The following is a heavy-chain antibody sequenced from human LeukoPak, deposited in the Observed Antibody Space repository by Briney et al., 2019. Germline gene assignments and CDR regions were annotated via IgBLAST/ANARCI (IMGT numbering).Heavy chain of an antibody. CDR3: AKSINSGCSAVIDY. CDR1: GFTVDDYA. Sequence: GGSLRLSCAASGFTVDDYAIHWVRQAPGKGLEWVSGISWNSDNIRYADSVKGRFTTSRDNAKNSLYLQMNSLRAEDTALHYCAKSINSGCSAVIDYWGQGTLVTVSS. J-gene: IGHJ4*02. V-gene: IGHV3-9*01. D-gene: IGHD6-19*01. CDR2: ISWNSDNI.